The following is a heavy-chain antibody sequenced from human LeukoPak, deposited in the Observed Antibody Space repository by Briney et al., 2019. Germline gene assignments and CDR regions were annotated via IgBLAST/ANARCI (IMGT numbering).Heavy chain of an antibody. CDR2: ISSNDNYI. J-gene: IGHJ4*02. V-gene: IGHV3-21*01. D-gene: IGHD3-22*01. Sequence: GGSLRLSCAASGFTFSSYTINWVRQAPGKGLEWVSSISSNDNYIYYADSVKGRFTISRDNAKNSLYLQMNSLRAEDTAVYYCARDRPRSVVITNFDYWGQGTLVTVSS. CDR1: GFTFSSYT. CDR3: ARDRPRSVVITNFDY.